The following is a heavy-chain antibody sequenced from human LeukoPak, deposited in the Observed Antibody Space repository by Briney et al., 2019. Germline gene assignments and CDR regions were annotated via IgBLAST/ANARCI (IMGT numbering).Heavy chain of an antibody. CDR3: ARSVYCSSTSCSYYYYYMDV. J-gene: IGHJ6*03. CDR2: IYTSGST. V-gene: IGHV4-4*07. CDR1: GGSISSYY. Sequence: SETLSLTCTVSGGSISSYYWSWIRQPAGKGLEWIGRIYTSGSTNCNPSLKSRVTMSVDTSKNQFSLKLSSVTAADTAVYYCARSVYCSSTSCSYYYYYMDVWGKGTTVTVSS. D-gene: IGHD2-2*01.